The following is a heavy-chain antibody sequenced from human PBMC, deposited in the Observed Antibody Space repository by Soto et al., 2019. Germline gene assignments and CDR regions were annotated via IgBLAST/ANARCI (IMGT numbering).Heavy chain of an antibody. D-gene: IGHD6-6*01. V-gene: IGHV1-24*01. Sequence: ASVKVSCEVSGYTLTELSMHWVRQAPGKGLEWMGGFDPEDGETIYAQKFQGRVTMTEDTSTDTAYMELRSLRSDDTAVYYCARDRLHTSSSITFDYWGQGALVTVS. CDR1: GYTLTELS. J-gene: IGHJ4*02. CDR3: ARDRLHTSSSITFDY. CDR2: FDPEDGET.